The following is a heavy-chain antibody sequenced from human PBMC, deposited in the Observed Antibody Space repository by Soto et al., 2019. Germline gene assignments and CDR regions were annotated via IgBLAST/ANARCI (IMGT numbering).Heavy chain of an antibody. D-gene: IGHD3-10*01. V-gene: IGHV1-69*01. Sequence: QVQLVQSGAEVKKPGSSVKVSCKASGGTFSSYAISWVRQAPGQGLEWMGGIIPIFGTANYAQKFQGRVTITADESTSTAYMELSSLRSEDTAVYYCARDHRHYYGSGSPLYYFDYWGQGTLVTVSS. CDR3: ARDHRHYYGSGSPLYYFDY. CDR1: GGTFSSYA. CDR2: IIPIFGTA. J-gene: IGHJ4*02.